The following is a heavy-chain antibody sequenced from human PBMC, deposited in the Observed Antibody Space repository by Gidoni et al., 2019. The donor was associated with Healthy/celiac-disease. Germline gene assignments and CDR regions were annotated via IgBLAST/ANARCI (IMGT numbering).Heavy chain of an antibody. Sequence: EVQLVESGGGLVQPGGSLRLSCAASGYTFGSDGMSWVRQAPGKGLEWVAHIKHEGSEKYYVDSVKGRFTISRDNAKNSLYLQMNSLRAEDTAVYYCARVNDFWSGYYDGYYYYMDVWGQGTTVTVSS. J-gene: IGHJ6*03. CDR3: ARVNDFWSGYYDGYYYYMDV. CDR1: GYTFGSDG. D-gene: IGHD3-3*01. V-gene: IGHV3-7*01. CDR2: IKHEGSEK.